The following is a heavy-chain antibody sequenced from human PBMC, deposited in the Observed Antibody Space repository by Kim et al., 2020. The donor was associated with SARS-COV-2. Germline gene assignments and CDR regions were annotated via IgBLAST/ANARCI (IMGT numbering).Heavy chain of an antibody. CDR1: GYTFTSYA. CDR2: INAGNGNT. J-gene: IGHJ6*02. D-gene: IGHD3-3*01. CDR3: ARDDRGFTIFGVVPSLMDV. Sequence: ASVKVSCKASGYTFTSYAMHWVRQAPGQRLEWMGWINAGNGNTKYSQKFQGRVTITRDTSASTAYMELSSLRSEDTAVYYCARDDRGFTIFGVVPSLMDVWGQGTTVTVSS. V-gene: IGHV1-3*01.